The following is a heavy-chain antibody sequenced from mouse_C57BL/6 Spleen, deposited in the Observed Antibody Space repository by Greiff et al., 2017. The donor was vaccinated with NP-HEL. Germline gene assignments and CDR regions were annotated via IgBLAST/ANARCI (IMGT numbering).Heavy chain of an antibody. J-gene: IGHJ2*01. CDR3: ARFYYYGSSYFDY. D-gene: IGHD1-1*01. Sequence: VQLQQPGTELVKPGASVKLSFKASGYTFTSYWMHWVKQRPGQGLEWIGNINPSIGGTNYNEKFKSKATLTVDKSSSTAYMQLSILTSEDSAVYYCARFYYYGSSYFDYWGQGTTLTVSS. V-gene: IGHV1-53*01. CDR2: INPSIGGT. CDR1: GYTFTSYW.